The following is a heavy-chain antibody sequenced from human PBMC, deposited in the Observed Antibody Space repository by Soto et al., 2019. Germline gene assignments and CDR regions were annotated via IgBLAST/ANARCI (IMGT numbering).Heavy chain of an antibody. Sequence: VQLVESGGGVVQPGRSLRLSCAASGFTFSDYAMHWVRQAPGKGLEWVAVVSHDGRNTHYADSVKGRFTISRDSSKQTVSLEMTSLRAEATAVYYWAKGGRQWLVTADFNYWGQGALVTVSS. CDR1: GFTFSDYA. J-gene: IGHJ4*02. V-gene: IGHV3-30*18. CDR2: VSHDGRNT. CDR3: AKGGRQWLVTADFNY. D-gene: IGHD6-19*01.